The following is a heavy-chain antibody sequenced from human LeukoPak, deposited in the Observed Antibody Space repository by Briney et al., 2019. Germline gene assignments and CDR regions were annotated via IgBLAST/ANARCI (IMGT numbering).Heavy chain of an antibody. V-gene: IGHV4-31*03. CDR1: GGSISSGGYY. J-gene: IGHJ4*02. Sequence: SETLSLTCTVSGGSISSGGYYWSWIRQHPGKGLEWIGYIYYSGSTYYNPSLKSRVTISVDTSKNRFSLKLSSVTAADTAVYYCARGVPRPFTYYDILTGQFYYFDYWGQGTLVTASS. CDR2: IYYSGST. CDR3: ARGVPRPFTYYDILTGQFYYFDY. D-gene: IGHD3-9*01.